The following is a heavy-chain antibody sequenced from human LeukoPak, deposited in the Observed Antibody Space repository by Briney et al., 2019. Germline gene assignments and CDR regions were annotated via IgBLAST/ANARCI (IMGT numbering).Heavy chain of an antibody. CDR1: GFTFSSYG. J-gene: IGHJ5*02. CDR2: ISGSGGST. Sequence: GGSLRLSCAASGFTFSSYGMHWVRQAPGKGLEWVSAISGSGGSTYYADSVKGRFTISRDNSKNTLYLQMNSLRAEDTAVYYCAKDWGWQQPNWFDPWGQGTLVTVSS. D-gene: IGHD6-13*01. CDR3: AKDWGWQQPNWFDP. V-gene: IGHV3-23*01.